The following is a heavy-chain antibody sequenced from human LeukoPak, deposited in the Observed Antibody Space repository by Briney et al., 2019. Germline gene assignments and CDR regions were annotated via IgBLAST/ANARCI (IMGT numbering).Heavy chain of an antibody. D-gene: IGHD3/OR15-3a*01. CDR1: GFTFSSYE. V-gene: IGHV3-48*03. J-gene: IGHJ5*02. CDR2: ISSSGSTI. Sequence: GGSLRLSCAASGFTFSSYEMNWVRQAPGKGLEWVSYISSSGSTIYYADSVKGRFTISRDNAKNSLYLQMNSLRAEDTAFYYCARLRDYSWFDPWGQGTLVTVSS. CDR3: ARLRDYSWFDP.